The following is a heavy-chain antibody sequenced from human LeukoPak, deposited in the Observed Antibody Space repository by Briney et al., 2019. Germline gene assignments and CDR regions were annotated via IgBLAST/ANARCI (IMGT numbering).Heavy chain of an antibody. CDR3: ARLYALGYCSSTSCYASVYWFDP. V-gene: IGHV5-51*01. CDR2: IYPGDSDT. J-gene: IGHJ5*02. Sequence: GESLQISCKGSGYSFTSYWIGWVRQMPGKGLEWMGIIYPGDSDTRYSPSFQGQVTISADKSISTAYLQWSSLQASDTAMYYCARLYALGYCSSTSCYASVYWFDPWGQGTLVTVSS. CDR1: GYSFTSYW. D-gene: IGHD2-2*01.